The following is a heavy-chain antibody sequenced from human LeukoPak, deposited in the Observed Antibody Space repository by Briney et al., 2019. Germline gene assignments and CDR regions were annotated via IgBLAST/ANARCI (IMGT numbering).Heavy chain of an antibody. J-gene: IGHJ3*02. D-gene: IGHD2-2*01. CDR2: IYYSGST. V-gene: IGHV4-59*06. Sequence: SETLSLTCTVSGGSISSYYWSWIRQPAGKGLEWIGYIYYSGSTYYNPSLKSRVTISVDTSKNQFSLKLSSVTAADTAVYYCARAQGDIVVVPAAGGAFDIWGQGTMVTVSS. CDR1: GGSISSYY. CDR3: ARAQGDIVVVPAAGGAFDI.